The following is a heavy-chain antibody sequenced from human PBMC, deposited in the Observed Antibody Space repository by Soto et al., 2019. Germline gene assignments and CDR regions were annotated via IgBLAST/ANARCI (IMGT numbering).Heavy chain of an antibody. Sequence: EVQLLESGGGLVQPGGSLRLSCAASGFSFDDYAMTWVRQAAGKGLEWVSAISGSGDKTYYADSVKGRFTISRDNSKNTLYLQLNSLRAEDTAVYYCAKGYYSGYDLAYFDYWGQGTLVTVSS. CDR2: ISGSGDKT. J-gene: IGHJ4*02. D-gene: IGHD5-12*01. V-gene: IGHV3-23*01. CDR3: AKGYYSGYDLAYFDY. CDR1: GFSFDDYA.